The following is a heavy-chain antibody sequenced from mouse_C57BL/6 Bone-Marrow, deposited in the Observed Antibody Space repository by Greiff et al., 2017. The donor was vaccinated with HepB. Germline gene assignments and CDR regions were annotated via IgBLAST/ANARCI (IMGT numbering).Heavy chain of an antibody. D-gene: IGHD2-5*01. J-gene: IGHJ4*01. Sequence: EVNVVESEGGLVQPGSSMKLSCTASGFTFSDYYMAWVRQVPEKGLEWVANINYDGSSTYYLDSLKSRFIISRDNAKNILYLQMSSLKSEDTATYYCARDLYYSNYEGNAMDYWGQGTSVTVSS. CDR3: ARDLYYSNYEGNAMDY. V-gene: IGHV5-16*01. CDR1: GFTFSDYY. CDR2: INYDGSST.